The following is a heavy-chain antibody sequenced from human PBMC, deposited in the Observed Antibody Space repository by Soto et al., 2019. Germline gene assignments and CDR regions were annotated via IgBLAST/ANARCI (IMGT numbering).Heavy chain of an antibody. CDR3: AREKGLNWTDDF. V-gene: IGHV1-8*01. CDR2: MNPNSGNT. J-gene: IGHJ4*02. D-gene: IGHD1-1*01. CDR1: GYTFTIYD. Sequence: ASVKVPCKASGYTFTIYDINWVRQATGQGLEWMGWMNPNSGNTGYAQKFQGRVTMTRNTSISTAYMELSSLRSEDTAVYYCAREKGLNWTDDFWGQGTLVTVSS.